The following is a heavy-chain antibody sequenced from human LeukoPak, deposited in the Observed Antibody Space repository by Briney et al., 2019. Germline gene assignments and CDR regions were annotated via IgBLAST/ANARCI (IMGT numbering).Heavy chain of an antibody. Sequence: GGSLRLSCAASGFTFSSYWMSWVRQAPGKGLEWVANIKQDGSEKYYVDSVKGRFTISRDIAKNSLHLQMNSLRAEDTAVYYCARGDSSSWYRGSWWFDPWGQGTLVTVSS. V-gene: IGHV3-7*01. CDR1: GFTFSSYW. D-gene: IGHD6-13*01. J-gene: IGHJ5*02. CDR2: IKQDGSEK. CDR3: ARGDSSSWYRGSWWFDP.